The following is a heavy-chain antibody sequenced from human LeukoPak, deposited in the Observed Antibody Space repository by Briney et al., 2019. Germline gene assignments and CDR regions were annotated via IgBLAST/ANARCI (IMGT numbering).Heavy chain of an antibody. Sequence: GGSPRLSCAASGFTFSPHYMDWVRQSPGQGLEWVGLIRNKASGYATIYAASVKGRFTISRDDSKNSVYLQMDSLKTEDTAVYYCGDLGSAGTDHWGQGTLVTVSS. V-gene: IGHV3-72*01. CDR2: IRNKASGYAT. D-gene: IGHD3-10*01. CDR3: GDLGSAGTDH. J-gene: IGHJ4*02. CDR1: GFTFSPHY.